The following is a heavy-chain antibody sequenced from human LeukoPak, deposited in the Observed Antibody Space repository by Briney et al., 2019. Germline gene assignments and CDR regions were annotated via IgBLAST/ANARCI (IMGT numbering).Heavy chain of an antibody. CDR1: GFTFSTYR. CDR3: AKGSGYEPQYYYYYMDV. J-gene: IGHJ6*03. CDR2: IKQDGSEK. Sequence: GGSLRLSCAASGFTFSTYRMSWVRQAPGKGLEWVANIKQDGSEKHYVDSVKGRFTISRDNAKNSLYLHVNSLRPEDTAVYYCAKGSGYEPQYYYYYMDVWGKGTTVTISS. D-gene: IGHD5-12*01. V-gene: IGHV3-7*01.